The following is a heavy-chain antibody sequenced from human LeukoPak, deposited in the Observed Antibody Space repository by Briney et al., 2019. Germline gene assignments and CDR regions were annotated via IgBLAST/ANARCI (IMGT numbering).Heavy chain of an antibody. CDR1: GFTFSSYA. CDR3: ANGQWLVPYYFDY. V-gene: IGHV3-23*01. CDR2: ISGSGGST. J-gene: IGHJ4*02. D-gene: IGHD6-19*01. Sequence: GGSLRLSCAASGFTFSSYAMSWVRQAPGKGLEWVSAISGSGGSTYYADSVKGRFTISGDNSKNTLYLQMNSLRAEDTAVYYCANGQWLVPYYFDYWGQGTLVTVSS.